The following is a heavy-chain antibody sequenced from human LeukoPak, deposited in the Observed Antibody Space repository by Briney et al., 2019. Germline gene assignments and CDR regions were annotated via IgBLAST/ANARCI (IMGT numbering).Heavy chain of an antibody. CDR3: AKVLTGSFVFRL. CDR1: GFTLSSYA. Sequence: PGGSLRLSGAASGFTLSSYAMSWVRQAPGKGLEWVSAISGSGGSTYYADSVKGRFTISRDNSKNTLYLQMNSLRAEDTAVYYCAKVLTGSFVFRLWGRGTLVTVSS. D-gene: IGHD3-16*01. J-gene: IGHJ2*01. CDR2: ISGSGGST. V-gene: IGHV3-23*01.